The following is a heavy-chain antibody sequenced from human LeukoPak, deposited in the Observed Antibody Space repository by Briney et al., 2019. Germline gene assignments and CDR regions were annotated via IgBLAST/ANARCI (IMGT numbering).Heavy chain of an antibody. J-gene: IGHJ4*02. CDR1: GGSVTTYY. CDR2: ISTSGTT. D-gene: IGHD1-26*01. CDR3: AREATVVGATII. Sequence: PSETLSLTCTGSGGSVTTYYWSWLRQSAGKGVEGLGHISTSGTTTNNPSLKSGVTMSVDTSKNQFSLKLTSVTAPDTAVYYCAREATVVGATIIWGQGTLVTVSS. V-gene: IGHV4-4*07.